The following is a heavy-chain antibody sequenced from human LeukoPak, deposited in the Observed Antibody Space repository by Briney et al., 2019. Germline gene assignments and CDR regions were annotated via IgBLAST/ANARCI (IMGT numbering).Heavy chain of an antibody. D-gene: IGHD3-10*01. J-gene: IGHJ4*02. CDR3: AKGVDAMVRGLSDY. CDR1: GFTFDDYA. Sequence: GRSLRLSCAASGFTFDDYAMHWVRQAPGKGLEWVSGISWNSGSIGYADSVKGRFTISRDNAKNSLYLQMNSLRAGDTALYYCAKGVDAMVRGLSDYWGQGTLVTVSS. CDR2: ISWNSGSI. V-gene: IGHV3-9*01.